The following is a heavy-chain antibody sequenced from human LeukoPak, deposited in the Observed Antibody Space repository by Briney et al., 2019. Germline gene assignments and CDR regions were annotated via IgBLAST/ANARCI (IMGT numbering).Heavy chain of an antibody. CDR3: ASSRYDSSGYYGIIGY. Sequence: GGSLRLSCAVSGFTLSSYAMTWVRQAPGKGLEWVSGISGSGGTTSYADSVKGRFTISRDNSKNTLYLQMNNLRVEDTALYYCASSRYDSSGYYGIIGYWGQGTLVTVSS. CDR1: GFTLSSYA. CDR2: ISGSGGTT. V-gene: IGHV3-23*01. D-gene: IGHD3-22*01. J-gene: IGHJ4*02.